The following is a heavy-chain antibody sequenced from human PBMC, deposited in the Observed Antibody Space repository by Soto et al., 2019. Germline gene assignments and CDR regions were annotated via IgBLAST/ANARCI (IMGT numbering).Heavy chain of an antibody. CDR2: IIPIRGVG. V-gene: IGHV1-69*08. CDR1: GGIFSNYS. J-gene: IGHJ6*02. Sequence: QVQLVQSGAEVKKPGSSVRVSCKASGGIFSNYSITWVRQAPGQGLEWMGRIIPIRGVGNYAQKFQGRVTITADKSTSTAYMELTSLRSEDTAVYYCARDRGFGEPNYGMDVWGQGTTVTVSS. CDR3: ARDRGFGEPNYGMDV. D-gene: IGHD3-10*01.